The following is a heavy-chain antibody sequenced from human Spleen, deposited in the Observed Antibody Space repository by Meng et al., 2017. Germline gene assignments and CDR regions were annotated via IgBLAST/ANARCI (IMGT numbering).Heavy chain of an antibody. V-gene: IGHV3-21*06. D-gene: IGHD2-15*01. Sequence: EVKLVESGGGLVKPGGSLILSCAASGFTFSSYSMSWVRQAPGKGLEWVSSISSSGTYADSVKGRFTISRDNAKNSLYLQMNSLRGEDTAVYYCARGRVVVAAAPSDYWGQGTLVTVSS. CDR3: ARGRVVVAAAPSDY. CDR1: GFTFSSYS. J-gene: IGHJ4*02. CDR2: ISSSGT.